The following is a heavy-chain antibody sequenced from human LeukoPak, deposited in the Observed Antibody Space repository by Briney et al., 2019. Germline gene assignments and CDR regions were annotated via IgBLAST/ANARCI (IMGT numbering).Heavy chain of an antibody. Sequence: GGSLRLSCAASGFTFSSYSMNWVRQAPGKGLEWVSSISSSSSYIYYADSVKGRFTISRDNAKNSLYLQMNSLRAEDTAVYYCARPDEQQLVRDAFDIWGQGTMVAVSS. J-gene: IGHJ3*02. CDR3: ARPDEQQLVRDAFDI. CDR2: ISSSSSYI. CDR1: GFTFSSYS. V-gene: IGHV3-21*01. D-gene: IGHD6-13*01.